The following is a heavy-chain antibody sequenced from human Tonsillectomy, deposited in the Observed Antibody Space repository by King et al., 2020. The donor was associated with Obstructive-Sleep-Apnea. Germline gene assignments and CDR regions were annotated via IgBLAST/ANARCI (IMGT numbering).Heavy chain of an antibody. D-gene: IGHD1-26*01. CDR3: AKESGRWETNDF. Sequence: VQLVESGGGVVQPGGSLRLSCAASGYTFSRYGMHWVRQAPGKGLEWVAFIRNDGSNTYYADSVKGRFTLSRDNSKSTIYLQMSGLRGEDTALYYCAKESGRWETNDFWGHGTLVTVSS. CDR1: GYTFSRYG. J-gene: IGHJ4*01. CDR2: IRNDGSNT. V-gene: IGHV3-30*02.